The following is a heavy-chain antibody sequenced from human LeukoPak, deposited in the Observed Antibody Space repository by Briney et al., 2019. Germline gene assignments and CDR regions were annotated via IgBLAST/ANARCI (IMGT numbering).Heavy chain of an antibody. V-gene: IGHV4-39*01. J-gene: IGHJ4*02. CDR3: TATTRGWYGVGDY. D-gene: IGHD6-19*01. CDR2: FYYSGST. CDR1: GGSISSSTYY. Sequence: SETLSLTCTVSGGSISSSTYYWGWIRQPPGKGLEWIGSFYYSGSTYYNASLKSRVTISVDTSKNQFSLKLSSVTAADTAVYYCTATTRGWYGVGDYWGQGTLVTVSS.